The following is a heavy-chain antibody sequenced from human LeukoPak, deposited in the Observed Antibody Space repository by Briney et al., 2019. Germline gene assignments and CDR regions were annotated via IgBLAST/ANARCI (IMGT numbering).Heavy chain of an antibody. CDR3: ARVSSGYEYAFDI. CDR2: IIPIFGTA. V-gene: IGHV1-69*06. CDR1: GGTFSSYA. Sequence: EASVKVSCKASGGTFSSYAISWVRQAPGQGLEWMGGIIPIFGTANYAQKFQGRVTITADKSTSTAYMELSSLRSEDTAVYYCARVSSGYEYAFDIWGQGTMVTVSS. J-gene: IGHJ3*02. D-gene: IGHD3-22*01.